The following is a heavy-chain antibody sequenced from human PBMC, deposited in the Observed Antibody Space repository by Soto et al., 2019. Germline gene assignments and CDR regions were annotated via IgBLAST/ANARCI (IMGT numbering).Heavy chain of an antibody. Sequence: PSQTLSLTCAISGDSVSSNSAGWNWIRQSPSRGLEWLGRTYYRSTWYNDYPVSVKSRLTIKSDTSKNQFSLQLNSVTPEDTAVYYCARDTSSWFFDYWGQGAQVTVSS. CDR2: TYYRSTWYN. D-gene: IGHD6-13*01. V-gene: IGHV6-1*01. CDR1: GDSVSSNSAG. CDR3: ARDTSSWFFDY. J-gene: IGHJ4*02.